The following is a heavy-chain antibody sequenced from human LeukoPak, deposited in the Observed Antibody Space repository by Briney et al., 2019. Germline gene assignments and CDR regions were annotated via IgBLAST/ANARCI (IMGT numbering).Heavy chain of an antibody. D-gene: IGHD2-15*01. CDR3: AKDSGNSFFDY. CDR2: IRGSSS. V-gene: IGHV3-23*01. Sequence: GGSLRLSCAASGFTFVTYAMSWVRQAPGKGLEWVSIIRGSSSDYADSVRGRFSISRDISKNTLYLQMNSLRAEDTALYYCAKDSGNSFFDYWGQGTLVTVSS. J-gene: IGHJ4*02. CDR1: GFTFVTYA.